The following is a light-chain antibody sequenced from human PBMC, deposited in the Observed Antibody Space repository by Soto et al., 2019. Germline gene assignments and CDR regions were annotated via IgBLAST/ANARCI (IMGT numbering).Light chain of an antibody. V-gene: IGKV1-39*01. J-gene: IGKJ1*01. CDR1: QTISSW. CDR2: AAS. Sequence: IQVTQYPSSLSVSVGDRVTITCRASQTISSWLAWYQQKPGKAPKLLIYAASSLQSGVPSRFSGSGSGTDFTLTISSLQPEDFATYYCQQSYSTPRPFGQGTMVDIK. CDR3: QQSYSTPRP.